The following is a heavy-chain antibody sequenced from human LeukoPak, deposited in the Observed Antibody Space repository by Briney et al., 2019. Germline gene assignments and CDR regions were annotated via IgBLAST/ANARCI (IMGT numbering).Heavy chain of an antibody. CDR3: ARDHDILTGYYIGSSNGMDV. Sequence: ASVKVSCKASGYTFTNYCIHWVRQAPGQGLGWMGVINPSDGTTSYAQKFQGRVTMTRDTSTSTVYMEVSSLRSEDTALYYCARDHDILTGYYIGSSNGMDVWGQGTTVTVSS. J-gene: IGHJ6*02. V-gene: IGHV1-46*01. D-gene: IGHD3-9*01. CDR1: GYTFTNYC. CDR2: INPSDGTT.